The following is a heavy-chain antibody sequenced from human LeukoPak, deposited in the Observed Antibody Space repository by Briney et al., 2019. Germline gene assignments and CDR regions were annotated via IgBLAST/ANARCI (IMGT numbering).Heavy chain of an antibody. D-gene: IGHD6-19*01. Sequence: SETLSLTCTVSGGSINSYYWSWIRQPPGKGLEWIGYIYYSGSTNYNPSLKSRVTISVDTSKNQFSLKLSSVTAADTAVYYCARLRPTIAVAGTGSWFDPWGQGTLVTVSS. CDR2: IYYSGST. CDR3: ARLRPTIAVAGTGSWFDP. CDR1: GGSINSYY. J-gene: IGHJ5*02. V-gene: IGHV4-59*08.